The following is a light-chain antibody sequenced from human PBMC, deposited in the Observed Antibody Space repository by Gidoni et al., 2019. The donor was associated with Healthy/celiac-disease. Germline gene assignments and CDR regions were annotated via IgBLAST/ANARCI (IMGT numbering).Light chain of an antibody. CDR3: QQYNNWPPLA. CDR1: KSVSSN. CDR2: GPS. V-gene: IGKV3-15*01. Sequence: EIVMTKSPATLSVSPGERATLSCRASKSVSSNFAWYQQKPGQAPRLLIYGPSIRATGSPARFIGSGSGTEFTLTISSLQSEDFAVYYCQQYNNWPPLAFGGGTKVEIK. J-gene: IGKJ4*01.